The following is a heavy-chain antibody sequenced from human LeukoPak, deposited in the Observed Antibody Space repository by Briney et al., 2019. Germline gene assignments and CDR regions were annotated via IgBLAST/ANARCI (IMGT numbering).Heavy chain of an antibody. CDR2: ISSSSSTI. CDR3: ASDPVVPAAPFDY. V-gene: IGHV3-48*01. CDR1: GFTFSSYS. Sequence: GGSLRLSCAASGFTFSSYSMNWVRQAPGKGLEWVSYISSSSSTIYYADSVKGRFTISRDNAKNSLYLQMNSLRAEDTAVYYCASDPVVPAAPFDYWGQGTLVTVSS. J-gene: IGHJ4*02. D-gene: IGHD2-2*01.